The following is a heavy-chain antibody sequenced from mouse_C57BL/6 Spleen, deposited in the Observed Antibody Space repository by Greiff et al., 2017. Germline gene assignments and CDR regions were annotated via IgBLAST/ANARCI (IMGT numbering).Heavy chain of an antibody. CDR1: GYTFTSYW. CDR3: AREGRSTMTMDY. Sequence: QVQLQQPGTELVKPGASVKLSCKASGYTFTSYWMHWVKQRPGQGLEWIGNINPSNGGTNYNEKFQSKATLTVDKSSSTAYMQLSSLTSEDSAVYYCAREGRSTMTMDYWGQGTSVTVSS. V-gene: IGHV1-53*01. D-gene: IGHD2-4*01. CDR2: INPSNGGT. J-gene: IGHJ4*01.